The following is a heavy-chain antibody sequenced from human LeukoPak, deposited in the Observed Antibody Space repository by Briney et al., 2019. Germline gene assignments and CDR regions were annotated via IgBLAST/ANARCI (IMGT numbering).Heavy chain of an antibody. CDR1: GFTFSDHY. V-gene: IGHV3-11*01. CDR3: ARGHYGLDV. CDR2: INTDGKSI. J-gene: IGHJ6*02. Sequence: GGSLRLSCAASGFTFSDHYMSWIRQAPGKGLEWVSYINTDGKSIPYADSVRGRVTISRDNAKNSPYLQMNSLRAEDTAVYYCARGHYGLDVWGQGTTVTVSS.